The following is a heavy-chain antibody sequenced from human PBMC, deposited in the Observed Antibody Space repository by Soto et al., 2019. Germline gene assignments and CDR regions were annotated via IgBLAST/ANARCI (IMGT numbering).Heavy chain of an antibody. CDR3: ATVTWRGEKALTNWFDS. D-gene: IGHD1-20*01. V-gene: IGHV1-24*01. Sequence: ASVKVSCKVSGYTLTELSMHWVRQAPGKGLEWMGGFDPEDGETIYAQKFQGRVTMTEDTSTDTAYMELSSLRSEDTAVYYCATVTWRGEKALTNWFDSWGQGTLVTVSS. CDR2: FDPEDGET. CDR1: GYTLTELS. J-gene: IGHJ5*01.